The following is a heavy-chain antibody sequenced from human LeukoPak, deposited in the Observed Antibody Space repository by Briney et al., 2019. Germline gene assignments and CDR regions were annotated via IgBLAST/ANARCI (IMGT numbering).Heavy chain of an antibody. J-gene: IGHJ4*02. Sequence: ASVKVSCKASGGTFSSYAISWVRQAPGQGLEWMGIINPSGGSTSYAQKFQGRVTMTRDMSTSTVYMELSSLRSEDTAVYYCAREVKGWLPLFDYWGQGTLVTVSS. CDR3: AREVKGWLPLFDY. V-gene: IGHV1-46*01. CDR1: GGTFSSYA. D-gene: IGHD5-24*01. CDR2: INPSGGST.